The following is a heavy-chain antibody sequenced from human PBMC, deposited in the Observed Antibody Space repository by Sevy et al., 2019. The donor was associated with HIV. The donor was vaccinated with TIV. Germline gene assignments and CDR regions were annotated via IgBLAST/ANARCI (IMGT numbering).Heavy chain of an antibody. V-gene: IGHV3-30-3*01. D-gene: IGHD3-3*01. Sequence: GGSLRLSCAASGFTFSSYAMHWVRQAPGKGLEWVAVISYDGSNKYYADSVKGRFIISRDNSKNTLYLQMNSLRAEDTAVYYCARPFTIFGVVIHWYYFDYWGQGTLVTDSS. CDR1: GFTFSSYA. CDR2: ISYDGSNK. CDR3: ARPFTIFGVVIHWYYFDY. J-gene: IGHJ4*02.